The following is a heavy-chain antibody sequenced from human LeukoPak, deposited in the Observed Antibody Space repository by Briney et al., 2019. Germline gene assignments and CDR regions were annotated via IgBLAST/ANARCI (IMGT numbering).Heavy chain of an antibody. D-gene: IGHD4-17*01. V-gene: IGHV4-38-2*02. CDR3: ARDGTGDYVFDY. Sequence: SETLSLTCTVSGYSISSGYYWGWIRQPPGKGLEWIGSIYYSGSTYYNPSLKSRVTISVDTSKNQFSLKLSSVTAADTAVYYCARDGTGDYVFDYWGQGTLVTVSS. CDR2: IYYSGST. CDR1: GYSISSGYY. J-gene: IGHJ4*02.